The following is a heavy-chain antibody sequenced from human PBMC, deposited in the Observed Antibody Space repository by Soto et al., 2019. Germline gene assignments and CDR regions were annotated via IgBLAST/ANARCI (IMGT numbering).Heavy chain of an antibody. CDR1: GDSVSSNSAA. CDR3: AREAMRTGRKPYYMDV. Sequence: QSQTLSLTCAISGDSVSSNSAAWNWIRQSPSRGLEWLGRTYYRSKWYNDYAVSVKSRITINPDTSKNQFSLQLNSVTPEDTAVYYCAREAMRTGRKPYYMDVWGKGTTVTVSS. V-gene: IGHV6-1*01. CDR2: TYYRSKWYN. J-gene: IGHJ6*03. D-gene: IGHD1-1*01.